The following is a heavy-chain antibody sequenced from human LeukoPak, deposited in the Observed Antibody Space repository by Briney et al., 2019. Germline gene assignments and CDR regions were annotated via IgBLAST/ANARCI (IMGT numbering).Heavy chain of an antibody. CDR1: GFTFSSYA. CDR3: AKDTYYYDSSGYENAFDI. J-gene: IGHJ3*02. V-gene: IGHV3-23*01. CDR2: TSGSGGST. D-gene: IGHD3-22*01. Sequence: PGGSLRLSWAASGFTFSSYAMSWVRQAPGKGLEWVSATSGSGGSTYYADSVKGRFTISRDNSKNTLYLQMNSLRAEDTAVYYCAKDTYYYDSSGYENAFDIWGQGTMVTVSS.